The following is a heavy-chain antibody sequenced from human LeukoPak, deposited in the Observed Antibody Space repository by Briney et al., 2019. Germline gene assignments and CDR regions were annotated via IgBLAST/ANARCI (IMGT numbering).Heavy chain of an antibody. CDR3: ARDPVLMVYAPHYYGMDV. J-gene: IGHJ6*02. Sequence: ASVKVSCKASGYTFTSYGISWVRQAPGQGLEWMGWTSAYNGNTNYAQKLQGRVTMTTDTSTSTAYMELRSLRSGDTAVYYCARDPVLMVYAPHYYGMDVWGQGTTVTVSS. CDR1: GYTFTSYG. D-gene: IGHD2-8*01. V-gene: IGHV1-18*01. CDR2: TSAYNGNT.